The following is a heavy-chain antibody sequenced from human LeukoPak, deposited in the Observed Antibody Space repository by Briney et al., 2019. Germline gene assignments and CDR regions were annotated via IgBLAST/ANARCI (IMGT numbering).Heavy chain of an antibody. Sequence: PGGSLRLSCAASGFTFSSYWMTWVRQAPGKGLEWVANIKQDGTETYYMDSVKGRFTISRDNAKNSLYLQMNSLRADDTAVYYCARDKNVVGATYYFDYWGQGTLVTVSS. CDR1: GFTFSSYW. D-gene: IGHD1-26*01. CDR2: IKQDGTET. V-gene: IGHV3-7*03. CDR3: ARDKNVVGATYYFDY. J-gene: IGHJ4*02.